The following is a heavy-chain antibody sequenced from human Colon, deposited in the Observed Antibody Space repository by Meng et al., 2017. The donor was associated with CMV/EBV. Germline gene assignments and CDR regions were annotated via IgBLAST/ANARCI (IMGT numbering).Heavy chain of an antibody. Sequence: QVSVVTSGDGVKYPGASLQVSCQTSGYAVTGSLLCWVPQAPVQGLGCMVSLHPTSGDTHSAQKFHGRLTMTRDTSIHTAYMELGSLRSDDTAVYYCATISGGDFDFWGQGTLVTVSS. CDR2: LHPTSGDT. CDR1: GYAVTGSL. V-gene: IGHV1-2*02. CDR3: ATISGGDFDF. J-gene: IGHJ4*02. D-gene: IGHD3-10*01.